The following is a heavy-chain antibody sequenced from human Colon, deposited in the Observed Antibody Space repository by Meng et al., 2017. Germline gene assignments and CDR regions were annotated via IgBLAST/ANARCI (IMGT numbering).Heavy chain of an antibody. Sequence: QVQLQGSVPGLVKPSGTLSLTCAVSGGSISSNYWWSWVRQSPKKGLEWIGEIHHGGTTNYNPSLKSRVTISVDTSNNQFSLKLSSVTAADTAVYYCASGRKYCSSTSCYGQFDYWGQGTLVTVSS. CDR1: GGSISSNYW. CDR3: ASGRKYCSSTSCYGQFDY. J-gene: IGHJ4*02. CDR2: IHHGGTT. V-gene: IGHV4-4*02. D-gene: IGHD2-2*01.